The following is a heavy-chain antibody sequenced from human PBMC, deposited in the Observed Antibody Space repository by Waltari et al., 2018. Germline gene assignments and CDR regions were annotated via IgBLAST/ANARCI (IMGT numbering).Heavy chain of an antibody. CDR2: LTWNSDTI. D-gene: IGHD1-26*01. V-gene: IGHV3-9*01. CDR1: GFTFYDFS. J-gene: IGHJ4*02. CDR3: VRGLYSGSFDVYDH. Sequence: EVQLVESGGGLVQPGRSLRLSCAASGFTFYDFSMHWVRQVPGKGLGWVARLTWNSDTIYYADSVKGRFTVSRDNAKKSLYLQMNSLRPEDRALYYCVRGLYSGSFDVYDHWGQGALVTVSS.